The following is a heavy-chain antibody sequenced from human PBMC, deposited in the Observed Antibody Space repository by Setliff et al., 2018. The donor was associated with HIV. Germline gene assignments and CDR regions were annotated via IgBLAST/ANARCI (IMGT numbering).Heavy chain of an antibody. V-gene: IGHV3-15*01. J-gene: IGHJ4*02. D-gene: IGHD4-4*01. CDR1: GFTFSKAW. CDR2: IKSKRDGGAI. CDR3: VNNRHTVAISVDY. Sequence: GGSLRLSCAASGFTFSKAWMNWVRRAPGKGLEWVGRIKSKRDGGAIDYATPVKDRFTISRDDSKNTLYLQMNSLKTEDTGIYHCVNNRHTVAISVDYWGQGALVTVSS.